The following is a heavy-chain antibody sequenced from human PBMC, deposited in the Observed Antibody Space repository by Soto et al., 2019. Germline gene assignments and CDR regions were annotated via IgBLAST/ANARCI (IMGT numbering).Heavy chain of an antibody. Sequence: HPGGSLRPSCAASGFTFSSDWMHWVRQAPGKGLVWVPRISTGGSSTNYADSVKGRFTISRDNAKNKLYLQMNSLRAEDTAVYYCASRTSGWYFDYWGQGTLVTVPQ. CDR1: GFTFSSDW. CDR3: ASRTSGWYFDY. V-gene: IGHV3-74*01. J-gene: IGHJ4*02. CDR2: ISTGGSST. D-gene: IGHD6-19*01.